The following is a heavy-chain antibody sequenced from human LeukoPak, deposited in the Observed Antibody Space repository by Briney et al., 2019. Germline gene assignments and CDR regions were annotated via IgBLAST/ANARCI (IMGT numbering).Heavy chain of an antibody. CDR3: AGTVVVADTRLNWFDP. CDR1: GGTFSSCA. J-gene: IGHJ5*02. CDR2: IIPIFGTA. Sequence: SVKVSCKASGGTFSSCAISWVRQAPGQGLEWMGGIIPIFGTANYAQKFQGRVTITTDESTSTAYMELSSLRSEDTAVYYCAGTVVVADTRLNWFDPWGQGTLVTVSS. D-gene: IGHD2-15*01. V-gene: IGHV1-69*05.